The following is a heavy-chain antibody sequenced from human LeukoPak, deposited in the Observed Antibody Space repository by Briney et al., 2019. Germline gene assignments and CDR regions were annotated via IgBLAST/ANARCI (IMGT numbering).Heavy chain of an antibody. Sequence: GGSLRLSCAASGFTFSSYNMNWVRQAPGKGLEWVSAISDSSRYIYYAGSVKGRFTISRDNTKNSLYLHINSLRAEDTAVYYCARDGMGAWYGLDYWGQGTLVTVSS. V-gene: IGHV3-21*01. D-gene: IGHD6-19*01. CDR1: GFTFSSYN. CDR3: ARDGMGAWYGLDY. CDR2: ISDSSRYI. J-gene: IGHJ4*02.